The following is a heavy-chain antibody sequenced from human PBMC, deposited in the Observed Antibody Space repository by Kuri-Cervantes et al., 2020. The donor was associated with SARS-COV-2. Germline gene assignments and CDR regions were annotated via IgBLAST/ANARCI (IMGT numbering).Heavy chain of an antibody. CDR3: ARVGSGLYYYYYMDV. J-gene: IGHJ6*03. CDR1: GFTFSSYW. D-gene: IGHD5-12*01. Sequence: GESLKISCAASGFTFSSYWMSWVHRAPGKGLEWVANIKQDGSEKYYVDSVKGRFTISRDNAKNSLYLQMNSLRAEDTAVYYCARVGSGLYYYYYMDVWGKGTTVTVSS. V-gene: IGHV3-7*01. CDR2: IKQDGSEK.